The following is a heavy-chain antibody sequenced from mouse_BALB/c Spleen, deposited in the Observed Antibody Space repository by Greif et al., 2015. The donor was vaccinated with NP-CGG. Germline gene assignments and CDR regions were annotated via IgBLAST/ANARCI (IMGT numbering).Heavy chain of an antibody. CDR1: GFTFTDYY. CDR3: ARGGITTPFAY. J-gene: IGHJ3*01. D-gene: IGHD2-4*01. CDR2: IRNKANGYTT. V-gene: IGHV7-3*02. Sequence: EVQGVESGGGLVQPGGSLRLSCATSGFTFTDYYMSWVRQPPGKALKWLGFIRNKANGYTTEYSASVKGRFTISRDNSQSILYLQMNTLRAEDSATYYCARGGITTPFAYWGQGTLVTVSA.